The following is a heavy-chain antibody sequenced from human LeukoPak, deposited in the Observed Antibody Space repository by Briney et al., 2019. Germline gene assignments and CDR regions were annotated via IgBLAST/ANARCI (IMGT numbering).Heavy chain of an antibody. V-gene: IGHV4-4*07. CDR3: ARGSSTLQDYYCGMDV. Sequence: PSETLSLTCTVSGGSISSYYWSWIRQPAGKGLEWIGRIYTSGSTNYNPSLKSRVTMSVDTSKNQFSLELSSVTAADTAVYYCARGSSTLQDYYCGMDVWGQGTTVTVSS. D-gene: IGHD2-2*01. CDR2: IYTSGST. J-gene: IGHJ6*02. CDR1: GGSISSYY.